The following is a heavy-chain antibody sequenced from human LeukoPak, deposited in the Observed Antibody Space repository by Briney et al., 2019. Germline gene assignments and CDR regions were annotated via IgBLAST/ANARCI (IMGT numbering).Heavy chain of an antibody. CDR1: GFTFSSYS. D-gene: IGHD6-13*01. Sequence: GGSLRLSCAVSGFTFSSYSMNWVRQAPGKGLEWVSSNSSSTSYIYYADSVKGRFTISRDNAKNSLYLQMNSLRAEDTAVYYCARDSSIYTNYYYYYDMDVWGQGTTVTVSS. CDR2: NSSSTSYI. V-gene: IGHV3-21*01. J-gene: IGHJ6*02. CDR3: ARDSSIYTNYYYYYDMDV.